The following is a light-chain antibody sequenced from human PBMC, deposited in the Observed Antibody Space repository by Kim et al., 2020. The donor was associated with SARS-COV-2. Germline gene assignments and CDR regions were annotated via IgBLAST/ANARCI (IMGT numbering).Light chain of an antibody. Sequence: ASGEERVTLTCRAREGIGSFLDWFQQKPGKVPKLLVAAASQLQSGVPSRCSGSGSGTYFTLTISGLQPEDVATYYCQKNYNVPWTFGQGTKVDIK. CDR1: EGIGSF. CDR2: AAS. CDR3: QKNYNVPWT. V-gene: IGKV1-27*01. J-gene: IGKJ1*01.